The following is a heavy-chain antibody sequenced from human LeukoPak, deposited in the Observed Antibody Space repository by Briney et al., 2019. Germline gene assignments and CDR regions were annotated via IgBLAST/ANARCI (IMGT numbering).Heavy chain of an antibody. V-gene: IGHV4-34*01. CDR3: ARDHGIAVAALDY. CDR1: GGSFSGYY. J-gene: IGHJ4*02. D-gene: IGHD6-19*01. Sequence: PSETLPLTCAVYGGSFSGYYWSWIRQPPGKGLEWIGEINHSGSTNYNPSLKSRVTISVDTSKNQFSLQLNSVTPEDTAVYYCARDHGIAVAALDYWGQGTLVTVSS. CDR2: INHSGST.